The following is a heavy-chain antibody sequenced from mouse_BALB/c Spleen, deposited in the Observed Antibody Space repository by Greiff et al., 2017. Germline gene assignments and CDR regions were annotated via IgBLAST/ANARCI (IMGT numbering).Heavy chain of an antibody. Sequence: EVQVVESGGGLVQPGGSRKLSCAASGFTFSSFGMHWVRQAPEKGLEWVAYISSGSSTIYYADTVKGRFTISRDNPKNTLFLQMTSLRSEDTAMYYCARGLTTVVDYYAMDYWGQGTSVTVSS. J-gene: IGHJ4*01. CDR2: ISSGSSTI. D-gene: IGHD1-1*01. CDR1: GFTFSSFG. CDR3: ARGLTTVVDYYAMDY. V-gene: IGHV5-17*02.